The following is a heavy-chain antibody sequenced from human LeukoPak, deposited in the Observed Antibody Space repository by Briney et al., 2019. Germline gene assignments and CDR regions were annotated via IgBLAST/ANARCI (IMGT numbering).Heavy chain of an antibody. CDR2: ISYDGSNK. J-gene: IGHJ4*02. V-gene: IGHV3-30-3*01. D-gene: IGHD3-3*01. CDR1: GFTFSSYA. CDR3: ARDGNYDFWSGYLGYFDY. Sequence: GGSLRLSCAAPGFTFSSYAMPWVRQAPGKGLEWVAVISYDGSNKYYADSVKGRFTISRDNSKNTLYLQMNSLRAEDTAVYYCARDGNYDFWSGYLGYFDYWGQGTLVTVSS.